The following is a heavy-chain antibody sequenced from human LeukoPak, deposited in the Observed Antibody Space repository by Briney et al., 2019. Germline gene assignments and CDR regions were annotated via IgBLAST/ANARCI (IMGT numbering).Heavy chain of an antibody. Sequence: GGSLRLSCAASGFTFSNYWMSWVRQAPGKGLEWVANIKQDGSDKYYVDSVKGRFTISRDNAKNSLYLQMNSLRAEDTAVYYCAELGITMIGGVWGKGTTVTISS. V-gene: IGHV3-7*01. CDR2: IKQDGSDK. D-gene: IGHD3-10*02. J-gene: IGHJ6*04. CDR3: AELGITMIGGV. CDR1: GFTFSNYW.